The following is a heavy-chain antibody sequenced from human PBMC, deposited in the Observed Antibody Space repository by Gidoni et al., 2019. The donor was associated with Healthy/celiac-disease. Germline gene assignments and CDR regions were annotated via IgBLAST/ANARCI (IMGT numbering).Heavy chain of an antibody. CDR3: ARDEATVIFDL. D-gene: IGHD4-17*01. CDR2: IYYSGST. V-gene: IGHV4-59*01. CDR1: GGSISSYS. Sequence: QVQLQASGPGLVKPSETLSLTCTVSGGSISSYSWSWIRQPPGKGLEWIGYIYYSGSTNYNPSLKSRVTISVDTSKNQFSLKLSSVTAADTAVYYCARDEATVIFDLWGRGTLVTVSS. J-gene: IGHJ2*01.